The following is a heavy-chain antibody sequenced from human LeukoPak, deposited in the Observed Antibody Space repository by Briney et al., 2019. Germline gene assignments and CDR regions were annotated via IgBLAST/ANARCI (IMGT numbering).Heavy chain of an antibody. Sequence: GGSLRLSCAAPGFTFSSYWMSWVRQAPGKGLEWVANINQDGSEKYYVDSVKGRFTISRANAKNSLYLQMNSLRAEDTAVYYCARPSLAAAGTEWFDPWGQGTLVTVSS. CDR3: ARPSLAAAGTEWFDP. CDR2: INQDGSEK. CDR1: GFTFSSYW. D-gene: IGHD6-13*01. V-gene: IGHV3-7*01. J-gene: IGHJ5*02.